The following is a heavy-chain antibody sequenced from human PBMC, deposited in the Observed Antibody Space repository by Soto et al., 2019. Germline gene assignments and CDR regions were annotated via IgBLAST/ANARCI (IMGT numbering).Heavy chain of an antibody. Sequence: QLQLQESGPGLVKPSETLSLTCSLSGGAISDARFYWGWIRQSPGRGLEWIGSIYYTGTTFFNPSLQNRVTISVDTSESHFSLNLYSVTAADAALYFCARQKWEQPKWFDPWGQGTLVIVSP. J-gene: IGHJ5*02. CDR1: GGAISDARFY. CDR3: ARQKWEQPKWFDP. CDR2: IYYTGTT. V-gene: IGHV4-39*01. D-gene: IGHD1-26*01.